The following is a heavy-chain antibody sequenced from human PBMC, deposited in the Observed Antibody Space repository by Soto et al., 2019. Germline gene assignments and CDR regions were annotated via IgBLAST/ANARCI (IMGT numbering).Heavy chain of an antibody. CDR3: ARDYDYGVQGAFDY. J-gene: IGHJ4*02. CDR2: ITTGADTV. D-gene: IGHD4-17*01. V-gene: IGHV3-11*01. Sequence: GGSLRLSCAASGFTFSDSYMGWVRQAPGKGLEWISYITTGADTVYYADSVKGRFTISRDNAKNLLYLQMNSLGVEDTAVYYCARDYDYGVQGAFDYWGQGTLVTVSS. CDR1: GFTFSDSY.